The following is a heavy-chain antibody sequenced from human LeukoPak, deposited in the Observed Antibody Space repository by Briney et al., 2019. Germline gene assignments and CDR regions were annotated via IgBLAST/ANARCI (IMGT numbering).Heavy chain of an antibody. D-gene: IGHD6-19*01. CDR1: GYTFTSYY. CDR3: ARGSGRNWFDP. J-gene: IGHJ5*02. V-gene: IGHV1-46*01. Sequence: ASGKLSCKASGYTFTSYYMHWVRQAPGQGLEWMGIINPSGGSTSYAQKFQGRVTMTRDMSTSTVYMELSSLRSEDTAVYYCARGSGRNWFDPWGQGTLVTVSS. CDR2: INPSGGST.